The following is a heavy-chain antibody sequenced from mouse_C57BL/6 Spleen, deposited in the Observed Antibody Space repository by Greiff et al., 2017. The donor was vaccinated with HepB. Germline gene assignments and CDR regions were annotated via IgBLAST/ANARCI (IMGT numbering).Heavy chain of an antibody. Sequence: QVQLQQPGAELVRPGSSVKLSCKASGYTFTSYWMHWVKQRPIQGLEWIGNIDPSDSETHYNQKFKDKAILTVDKSSSTAYMQLSSLTSEDSAVYYCARSNYYGSSPRAMDYWGQGTSVTVSS. CDR2: IDPSDSET. CDR1: GYTFTSYW. J-gene: IGHJ4*01. CDR3: ARSNYYGSSPRAMDY. D-gene: IGHD1-1*01. V-gene: IGHV1-52*01.